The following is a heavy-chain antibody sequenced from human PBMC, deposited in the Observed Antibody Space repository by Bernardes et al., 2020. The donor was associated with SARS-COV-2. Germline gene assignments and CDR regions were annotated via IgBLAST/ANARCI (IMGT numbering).Heavy chain of an antibody. Sequence: GGSLRLPCAASGFTFSLYAMSWVRQAPGKGLEWVSGISASGGDPYYAGAVKGRFAIPMDNSKNTVFLEGYSLRAEDTAVYYCAKELLYHDTPYYFDHWGQGAMVTVSS. CDR2: ISASGGDP. D-gene: IGHD3-16*01. CDR3: AKELLYHDTPYYFDH. V-gene: IGHV3-23*01. J-gene: IGHJ4*02. CDR1: GFTFSLYA.